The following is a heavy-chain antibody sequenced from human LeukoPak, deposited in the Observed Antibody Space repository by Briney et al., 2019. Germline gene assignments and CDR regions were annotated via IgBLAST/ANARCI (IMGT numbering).Heavy chain of an antibody. CDR1: RFTFSSYW. CDR2: IKQDGSEK. CDR3: ARRYFDY. Sequence: GGSLRLSCAASRFTFSSYWMSWVRQAPGKGLEWVANIKQDGSEKYYVDSVKGRFTISRDNAKNSLYLQMNSLRAEDTAVYYCARRYFDYWGQGTLVTVSS. V-gene: IGHV3-7*03. J-gene: IGHJ4*02.